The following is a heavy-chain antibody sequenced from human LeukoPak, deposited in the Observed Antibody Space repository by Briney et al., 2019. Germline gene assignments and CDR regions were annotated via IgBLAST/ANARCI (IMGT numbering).Heavy chain of an antibody. CDR1: GDTLTALS. V-gene: IGHV1-46*01. CDR3: ASSLNGYDSSGIQNPIYYYYGMDV. J-gene: IGHJ6*02. Sequence: GASVKVSCMVSGDTLTALSMHWVRQAPGQGLEWMGIINPSGGSTSYAQKFQGRVTMTRDTSTSTVYMELSSLRSEDAAVYYCASSLNGYDSSGIQNPIYYYYGMDVWGQGTTVTVSS. CDR2: INPSGGST. D-gene: IGHD3-22*01.